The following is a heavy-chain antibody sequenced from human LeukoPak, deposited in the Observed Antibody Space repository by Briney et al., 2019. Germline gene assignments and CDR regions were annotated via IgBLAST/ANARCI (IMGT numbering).Heavy chain of an antibody. Sequence: PGGSLRLSCAASGFTFDDYAMHWVRQAPGKGLEWVSLISGDGGSTYYADSVKGRFTISRDNSKNSLYLQMNSLRIEDTALYYCAKVIGFLEWLTPHDAFDIWGQGTMVTVSS. J-gene: IGHJ3*02. CDR1: GFTFDDYA. D-gene: IGHD3-3*02. V-gene: IGHV3-43*02. CDR3: AKVIGFLEWLTPHDAFDI. CDR2: ISGDGGST.